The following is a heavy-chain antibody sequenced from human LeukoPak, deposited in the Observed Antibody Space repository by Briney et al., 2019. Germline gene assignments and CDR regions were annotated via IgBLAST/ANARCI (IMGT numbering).Heavy chain of an antibody. J-gene: IGHJ4*02. D-gene: IGHD3-16*01. V-gene: IGHV4-38-2*02. CDR3: ARSFDYVWGTPAFVDY. Sequence: SETLSLTCTVSGYSISSGHYWGCIRQPPGQGLEWIGSISHSGTTYYNPSLKSRVTVSVDTSKNQFSLKLSSVTAADTAVYYCARSFDYVWGTPAFVDYWGEGTLVTVSS. CDR2: ISHSGTT. CDR1: GYSISSGHY.